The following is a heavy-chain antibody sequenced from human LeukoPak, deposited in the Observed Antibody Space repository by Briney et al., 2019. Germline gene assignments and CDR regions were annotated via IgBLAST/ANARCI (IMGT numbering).Heavy chain of an antibody. Sequence: GGSLRLSCAASGFTFSSYGMHWVRQAPGKGLEWVAVIWYDGSNKYYADSVKGRFTISRDNSKNTLYLQMNSLRAEDTAVYYCARDFVSDSSGSPDYWGQGTLVTVSS. CDR3: ARDFVSDSSGSPDY. J-gene: IGHJ4*02. CDR1: GFTFSSYG. V-gene: IGHV3-33*01. CDR2: IWYDGSNK. D-gene: IGHD3-22*01.